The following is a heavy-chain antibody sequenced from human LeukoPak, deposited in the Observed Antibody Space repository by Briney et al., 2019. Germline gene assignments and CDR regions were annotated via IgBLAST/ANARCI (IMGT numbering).Heavy chain of an antibody. CDR2: IYPNSGGT. Sequence: ASVKVSCKASGYSFTGYYMHWVRQAPGQGLEWMGWIYPNSGGTNYAQKFQARVTMTRDTSISTAYMDLRRLRSEDTAVYYCAGGTGWLAPNYFWFDPWGQGTLVTVSS. V-gene: IGHV1-2*02. D-gene: IGHD6-19*01. CDR3: AGGTGWLAPNYFWFDP. CDR1: GYSFTGYY. J-gene: IGHJ5*02.